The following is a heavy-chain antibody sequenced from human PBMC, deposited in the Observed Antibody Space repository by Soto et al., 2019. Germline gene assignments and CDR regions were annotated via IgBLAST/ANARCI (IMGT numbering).Heavy chain of an antibody. D-gene: IGHD3-3*01. CDR1: GFTFSSYA. Sequence: EVQLLESGGGLVQPGGSLRLSCAASGFTFSSYAMSWVRQAPGKGLEWVSAISGSGGSTYYADSVKGRFTISRDNSKNTLYLQMNSLRAEDTAVYYCAKDLSVEWLLDYYYYGMDVWGQGTTVTVSS. CDR3: AKDLSVEWLLDYYYYGMDV. CDR2: ISGSGGST. V-gene: IGHV3-23*01. J-gene: IGHJ6*02.